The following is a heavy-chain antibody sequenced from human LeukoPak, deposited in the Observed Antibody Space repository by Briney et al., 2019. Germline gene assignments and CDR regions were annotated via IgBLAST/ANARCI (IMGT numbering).Heavy chain of an antibody. CDR3: VRDGGCTAGSCSQYFQH. D-gene: IGHD2-15*01. V-gene: IGHV3-48*03. CDR2: ISTSGSPT. J-gene: IGHJ1*01. CDR1: GLTFSSYE. Sequence: GGSLRLSCVASGLTFSSYEMYWVRQPPGKELEWVPYISTSGSPTIYAASVKGRFTMSRDNAKNSLYLEMNSLRAEDTAVYYCVRDGGCTAGSCSQYFQHWGQATLVTVSS.